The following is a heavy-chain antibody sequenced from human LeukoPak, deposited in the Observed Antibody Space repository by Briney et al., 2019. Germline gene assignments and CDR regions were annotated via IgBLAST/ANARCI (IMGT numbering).Heavy chain of an antibody. D-gene: IGHD2-2*01. V-gene: IGHV1-18*01. Sequence: ASVKVSCKASGYTFTSYGISWVRQAPGQGLEWMEWISAYNGNTNYAQKLQGRVTMTTDTSTSTAYMELRSLRSDDTAVYYCARGELFVVVPAASSPYGMDVWGQGTTVTVSS. CDR1: GYTFTSYG. J-gene: IGHJ6*02. CDR2: ISAYNGNT. CDR3: ARGELFVVVPAASSPYGMDV.